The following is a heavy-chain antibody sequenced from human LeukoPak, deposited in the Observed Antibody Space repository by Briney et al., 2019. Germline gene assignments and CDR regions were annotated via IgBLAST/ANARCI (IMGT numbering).Heavy chain of an antibody. D-gene: IGHD2-15*01. V-gene: IGHV3-11*04. CDR2: ISSSGSTI. CDR1: GFTFSDYY. Sequence: GGSLRLSCAASGFTFSDYYMSWIRQAPGKGLEWVSYISSSGSTIYYADSVKGRFTISRDNAKNSLYLQMNSLRAEDTAVYYCARFLRVAAAKHWYFDLWGRGTLVTVSS. J-gene: IGHJ2*01. CDR3: ARFLRVAAAKHWYFDL.